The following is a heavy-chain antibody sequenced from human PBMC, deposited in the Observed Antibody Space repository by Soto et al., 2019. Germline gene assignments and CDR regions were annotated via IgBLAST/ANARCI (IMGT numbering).Heavy chain of an antibody. CDR2: IYYSGST. V-gene: IGHV4-59*08. J-gene: IGHJ6*03. Sequence: SETLSLTCTVSGGSISSYYWSWIRQPPGKGLEWIGYIYYSGSTNYNPSLKSRVTISVDTSKNQFSLKLSSVTAADTAVYYCASVRQDMIRLEPILYYYYYYMDVWGKGTTVTVSS. D-gene: IGHD1-1*01. CDR1: GGSISSYY. CDR3: ASVRQDMIRLEPILYYYYYYMDV.